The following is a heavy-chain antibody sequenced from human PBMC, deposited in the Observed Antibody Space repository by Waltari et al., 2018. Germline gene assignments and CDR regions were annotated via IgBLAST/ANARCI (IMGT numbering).Heavy chain of an antibody. CDR1: GFTFSSYG. Sequence: QVQLVESGGGVVQPGGSLRLSCAASGFTFSSYGMHWVRQAPGKGLEWVALIRYDGSNKYYADSVKGRFTISRDNSKNTLYRQMNSLRAEDTAVYYCAKAAAAAGPFDYWGQGTLVTVSS. CDR2: IRYDGSNK. CDR3: AKAAAAAGPFDY. D-gene: IGHD6-13*01. J-gene: IGHJ4*02. V-gene: IGHV3-30*02.